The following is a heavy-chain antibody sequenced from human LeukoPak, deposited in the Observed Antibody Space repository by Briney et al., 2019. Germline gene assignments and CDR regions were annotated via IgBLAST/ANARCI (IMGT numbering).Heavy chain of an antibody. CDR1: GYSFTSYW. Sequence: VESLKIPCKGSGYSFTSYWIGWVRQMPGRGLEWMGIIYPGDSDTRYSPSFQGQVTISADKSISTAYLQWSSLKASDTAMYYCARTYYYDSSGYYYGDYWGQGTLVPVSS. D-gene: IGHD3-22*01. CDR3: ARTYYYDSSGYYYGDY. CDR2: IYPGDSDT. V-gene: IGHV5-51*01. J-gene: IGHJ4*02.